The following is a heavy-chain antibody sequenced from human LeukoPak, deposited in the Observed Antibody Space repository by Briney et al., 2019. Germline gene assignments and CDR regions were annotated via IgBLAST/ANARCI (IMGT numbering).Heavy chain of an antibody. D-gene: IGHD3-10*01. CDR3: ARAPTQDRGLFDY. CDR2: IIPIFGIA. Sequence: EASVKVSCKASGGTFSSYAISWVRQAPGQGLEWMGGIIPIFGIANYAQKFQGRVTITTDESTSTAYMELSSLRSEDTAVYYCARAPTQDRGLFDYWGQGTLVTVSS. CDR1: GGTFSSYA. V-gene: IGHV1-69*05. J-gene: IGHJ4*02.